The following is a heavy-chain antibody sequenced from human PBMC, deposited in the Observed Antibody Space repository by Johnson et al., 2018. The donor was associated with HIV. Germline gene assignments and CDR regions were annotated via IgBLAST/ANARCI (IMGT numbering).Heavy chain of an antibody. Sequence: QVQLVESGGGLVKPGGSLRLSCAASRFTFSDYYMSWIRQTPGKGLEWVSYISSSGGTIYYADSVRGRFTISRDNSKNTLYLQMSSLRAEDTAVYYCARDPAYCGGDWCGAFDIWGQGTMVTVSS. V-gene: IGHV3-11*04. CDR1: RFTFSDYY. CDR2: ISSSGGTI. D-gene: IGHD2-21*02. CDR3: ARDPAYCGGDWCGAFDI. J-gene: IGHJ3*02.